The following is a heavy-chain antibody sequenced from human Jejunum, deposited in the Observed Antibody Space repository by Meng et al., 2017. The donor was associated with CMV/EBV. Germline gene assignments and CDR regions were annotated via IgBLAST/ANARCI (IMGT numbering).Heavy chain of an antibody. Sequence: KGSGGTFSSYAISWVRQAPGQGLEWMGGIIPIFETPNYAQRFQGRVTMTTDESTSTAYMELSSLRSDDTAVYYCARGGWELLPFDYWGQGTLVTVSS. V-gene: IGHV1-69*05. J-gene: IGHJ4*02. CDR2: IIPIFETP. D-gene: IGHD1-26*01. CDR1: GGTFSSYA. CDR3: ARGGWELLPFDY.